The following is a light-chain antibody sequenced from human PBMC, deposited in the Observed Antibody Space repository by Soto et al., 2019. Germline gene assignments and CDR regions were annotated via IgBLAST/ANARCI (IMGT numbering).Light chain of an antibody. Sequence: EIVITQSPATLSVSPGERATLSCRASQSVSSNLAWYQQKPGQAPRLLIYGASTRATGIPARFSGSGSGTEFTLTISSXQSEDFAVYYCQQYNNWPRNFGQGTKVDIK. CDR1: QSVSSN. CDR2: GAS. V-gene: IGKV3-15*01. J-gene: IGKJ2*01. CDR3: QQYNNWPRN.